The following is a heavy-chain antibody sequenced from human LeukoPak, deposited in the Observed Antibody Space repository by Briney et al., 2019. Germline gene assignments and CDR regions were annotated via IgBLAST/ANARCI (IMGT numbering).Heavy chain of an antibody. CDR2: INHSGLT. V-gene: IGHV4-34*01. CDR1: AASFSDYY. J-gene: IGHJ6*03. D-gene: IGHD5-24*01. CDR3: ARRIQSAAQNMDV. Sequence: SETLSRTCAVYAASFSDYYWSWIRQPPGKGLEWIGEINHSGLTNYNPSLKSRVSISVDTSKNQFSLKLSSVTAADTAVYYCARRIQSAAQNMDVWGKGTTVTVSS.